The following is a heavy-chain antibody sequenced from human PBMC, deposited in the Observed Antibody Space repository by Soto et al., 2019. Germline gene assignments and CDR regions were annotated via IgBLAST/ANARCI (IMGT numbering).Heavy chain of an antibody. V-gene: IGHV4-4*02. D-gene: IGHD6-13*01. CDR1: GGSISSSNW. CDR2: IYHSGST. CDR3: AREQLVIDYYYGMDV. J-gene: IGHJ6*02. Sequence: SETLSLTCAVSGGSISSSNWWSWVRQPPGKGLEWIGEIYHSGSTNYNPSLKSRVTISVDKSKNQFSLKLSSVTAADTAVYYCAREQLVIDYYYGMDVGGQGTTVTVS.